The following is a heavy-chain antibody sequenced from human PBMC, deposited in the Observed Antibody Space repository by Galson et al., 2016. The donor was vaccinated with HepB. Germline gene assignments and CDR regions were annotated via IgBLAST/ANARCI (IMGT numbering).Heavy chain of an antibody. V-gene: IGHV3-33*01. CDR2: IWSDGRNE. J-gene: IGHJ5*02. CDR1: GFALSEYG. Sequence: SLRLSCAASGFALSEYGMHWVRQAPGKGLEWVAAIWSDGRNEYYPDSVKGRFTVSRDNSKNTLFLQMTSVRAEDTAVYYCARDRFPSAAVARDFDTWGQGTLVAVSS. D-gene: IGHD6-13*01. CDR3: ARDRFPSAAVARDFDT.